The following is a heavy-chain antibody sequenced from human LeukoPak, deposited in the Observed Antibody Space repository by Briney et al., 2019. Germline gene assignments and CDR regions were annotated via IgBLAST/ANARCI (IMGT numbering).Heavy chain of an antibody. CDR3: AKLTSASGAYGVDV. V-gene: IGHV3-23*01. CDR2: ISGSGGSK. CDR1: GFAFSSYA. Sequence: GGPLRLSCAASGFAFSSYAMNWVRQAPGKGLEWVSTISGSGGSKHYADSVEGRFTISRDNSKNTVYLQMNSLRAEDTAIYYCAKLTSASGAYGVDVWGQGTTVTVSS. D-gene: IGHD3-10*01. J-gene: IGHJ6*02.